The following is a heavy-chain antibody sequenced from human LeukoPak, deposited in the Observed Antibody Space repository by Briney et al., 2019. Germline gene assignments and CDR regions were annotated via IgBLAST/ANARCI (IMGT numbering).Heavy chain of an antibody. CDR3: ARDLAYGGDY. Sequence: PGGSLRLSCAASGFTFRSDWMHWVRQPPGKGPECFSRISGDGSTTTYAHSVKGRFTISRDNAKNTLYLQMSSLRAEDTAVYYCARDLAYGGDYWGQGTLVTVSS. CDR1: GFTFRSDW. CDR2: ISGDGSTT. V-gene: IGHV3-74*01. J-gene: IGHJ4*02. D-gene: IGHD4-17*01.